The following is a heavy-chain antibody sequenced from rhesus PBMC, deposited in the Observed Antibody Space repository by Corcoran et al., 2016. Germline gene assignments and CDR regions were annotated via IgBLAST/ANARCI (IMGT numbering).Heavy chain of an antibody. V-gene: IGHV1-111*02. CDR2: FDPEDGEA. CDR3: ATDVLSVVIINFGY. Sequence: EVQLVQSGAEVKKPGASVKISCKASGYTFTDYYLHWVRQAPGTGLEWMGRFDPEDGEAIHAQNFQHKVTITADTSTDTAYMELSSLRSEDTAVYYCATDVLSVVIINFGYWGQGVLVTGPS. CDR1: GYTFTDYY. D-gene: IGHD3-34*01. J-gene: IGHJ4*01.